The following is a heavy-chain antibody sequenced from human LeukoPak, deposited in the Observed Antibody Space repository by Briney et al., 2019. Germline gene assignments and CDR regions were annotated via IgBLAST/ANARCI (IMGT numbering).Heavy chain of an antibody. J-gene: IGHJ4*02. CDR3: AKGPVAVAGYYFDH. Sequence: GGSLRLSCAASGFTFSSYAMTWVRQAPGKGLEWVSSISGSGGTAYYADSVKGRFTITRDNPDNTLDLQMNSLTAEDTAVYYCAKGPVAVAGYYFDHWGQGTLVTVSS. V-gene: IGHV3-23*01. CDR1: GFTFSSYA. CDR2: ISGSGGTA. D-gene: IGHD6-19*01.